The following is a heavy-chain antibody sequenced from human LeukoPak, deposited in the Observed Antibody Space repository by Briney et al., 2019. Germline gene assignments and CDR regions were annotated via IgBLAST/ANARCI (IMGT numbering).Heavy chain of an antibody. V-gene: IGHV3-66*01. Sequence: PGGSLRLSCAASGFTVSSNYMSWVRQAPGKGLEWVSVIYSGGSTYYADSVKGRFTISRDNSKNTLYLQMNSLRAEDTAVYYCARDVVDTMVRGQTREYYYYGMDVWGQGTTVTVSS. CDR3: ARDVVDTMVRGQTREYYYYGMDV. D-gene: IGHD3-10*01. CDR1: GFTVSSNY. CDR2: IYSGGST. J-gene: IGHJ6*02.